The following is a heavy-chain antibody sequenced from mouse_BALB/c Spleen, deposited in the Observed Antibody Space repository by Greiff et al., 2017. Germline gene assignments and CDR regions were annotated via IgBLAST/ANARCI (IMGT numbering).Heavy chain of an antibody. CDR1: GYTFTSYW. Sequence: VQLQQSGAELARPGASVKLSCKASGYTFTSYWMQWVKQRPGQGLEWIGAIYPGDGDTRYTQKFKGKATLTADKSSSTAYMQLSSLASEDSAVYYCARKEGYDGYYGYWGQGTTLTVSS. V-gene: IGHV1-87*01. J-gene: IGHJ2*01. CDR3: ARKEGYDGYYGY. CDR2: IYPGDGDT. D-gene: IGHD2-3*01.